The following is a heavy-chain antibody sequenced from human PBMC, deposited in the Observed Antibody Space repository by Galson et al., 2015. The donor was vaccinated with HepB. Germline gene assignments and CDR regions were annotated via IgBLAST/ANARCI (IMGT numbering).Heavy chain of an antibody. CDR2: ISSSSTTI. Sequence: SLRLSCAASTFIFSTYSMSWVRQAPGKGLEWVSCISSSSTTIYYADSVKGRFTISRDNAKNSLYLQMNSLRAEDTAVYYCVFVRGYAFKPLDYWGQGTLVTVSS. CDR1: TFIFSTYS. J-gene: IGHJ4*02. V-gene: IGHV3-48*04. D-gene: IGHD3-16*01. CDR3: VFVRGYAFKPLDY.